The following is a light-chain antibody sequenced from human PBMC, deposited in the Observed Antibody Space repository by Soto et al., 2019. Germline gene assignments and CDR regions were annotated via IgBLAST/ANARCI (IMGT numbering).Light chain of an antibody. CDR3: QQYRMSPNT. V-gene: IGKV3-20*01. J-gene: IGKJ5*01. CDR1: QRVDDSH. Sequence: EIVLTQSPGTLSLSPGERATLSCRASQRVDDSHLAWYQLRPGQAPRLLIYGASTRATGIPDRSSGSGSGTDFSLTIRGLKPEDFAVYYCQQYRMSPNTFGQGTRRRL. CDR2: GAS.